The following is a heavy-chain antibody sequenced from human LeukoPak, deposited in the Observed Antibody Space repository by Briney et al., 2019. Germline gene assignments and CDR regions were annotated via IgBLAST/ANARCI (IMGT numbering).Heavy chain of an antibody. D-gene: IGHD4-11*01. J-gene: IGHJ5*02. V-gene: IGHV3-53*01. CDR1: GFTVSSNY. CDR2: IYSGGST. Sequence: GGSLRVSCAASGFTVSSNYMSWVRQAPGKGLKWVSVIYSGGSTYYADSVKGRFTISRDNSKNTLYLQMNSLRAEDTAVYYCASRATVTTDRFWFDPWGQGTLVTVPS. CDR3: ASRATVTTDRFWFDP.